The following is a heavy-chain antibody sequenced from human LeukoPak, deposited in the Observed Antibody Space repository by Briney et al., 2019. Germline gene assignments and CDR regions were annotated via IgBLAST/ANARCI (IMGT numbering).Heavy chain of an antibody. D-gene: IGHD5-12*01. V-gene: IGHV3-48*03. CDR3: ARAGVAFDY. CDR2: ISSSGSTI. CDR1: GFTFSSYE. J-gene: IGHJ4*02. Sequence: GGALRLSCAASGFTFSSYEMNWVRQAPGKGLEWVSYISSSGSTIYYADSVKGRFTISRDNAKNSLYLQMNSLRAEDTAVYYCARAGVAFDYWGQGTLVTVSS.